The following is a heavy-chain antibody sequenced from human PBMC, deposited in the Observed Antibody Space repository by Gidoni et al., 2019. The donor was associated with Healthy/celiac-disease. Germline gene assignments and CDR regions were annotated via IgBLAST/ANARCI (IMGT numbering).Heavy chain of an antibody. CDR1: GWSFSGYY. CDR3: ARGLLNYYGSGSYYIYKYYYYGMDV. V-gene: IGHV4-34*01. CDR2: INHSGST. J-gene: IGHJ6*02. D-gene: IGHD3-10*01. Sequence: QVQLQQWGAGLLKPSETLSLTCAVYGWSFSGYYWSWIRQPPGKGLEWIGEINHSGSTNYNPSLKSRVTISVDTSKNQFSLKLSSVTAADTAVYYCARGLLNYYGSGSYYIYKYYYYGMDVWGQGTTVTVSS.